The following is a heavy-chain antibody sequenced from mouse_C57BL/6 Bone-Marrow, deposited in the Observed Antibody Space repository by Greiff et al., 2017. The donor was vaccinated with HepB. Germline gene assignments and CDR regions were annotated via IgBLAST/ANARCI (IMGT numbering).Heavy chain of an antibody. D-gene: IGHD1-1*01. Sequence: QVQLQQSGAELARPGASVKLSCKASGYTFTSYGISWVKQRTGQGLEWIGEIYPRSGNTYYNEKFKGKATPTADKSSSTAYMELRSLTSEDSAVYFCARSRPYYYGSGGFAYWGQGTLVTVSA. CDR3: ARSRPYYYGSGGFAY. J-gene: IGHJ3*01. CDR1: GYTFTSYG. V-gene: IGHV1-81*01. CDR2: IYPRSGNT.